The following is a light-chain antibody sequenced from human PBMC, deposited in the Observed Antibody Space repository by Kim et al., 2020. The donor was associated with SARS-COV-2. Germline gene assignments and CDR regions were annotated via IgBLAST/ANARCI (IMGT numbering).Light chain of an antibody. CDR2: KAS. V-gene: IGKV1-5*03. CDR3: QQYNSYLYT. J-gene: IGKJ2*01. Sequence: ASVGDRVTLTCRTSQSISSWLAWYQQKPGKAPKLLIYKASSLESGVPSRFSGSGSWTEFTLTISSLQPYDFATYYCQQYNSYLYTFGQGTKVDIK. CDR1: QSISSW.